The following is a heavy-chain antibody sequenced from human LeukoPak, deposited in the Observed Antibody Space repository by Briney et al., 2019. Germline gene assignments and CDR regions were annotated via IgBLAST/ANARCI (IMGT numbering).Heavy chain of an antibody. Sequence: SETLSLTCTVSGGSISSYYWSWIRQPAGKGLEWIGRIYTSGSTNYNPSLKSRVTMSVDTSKNQFSLKLSSVTAADTAVYYCARDDGSSSPYYYYYYMDVWGKGTTVTVSS. V-gene: IGHV4-4*07. CDR3: ARDDGSSSPYYYYYYMDV. CDR2: IYTSGST. CDR1: GGSISSYY. D-gene: IGHD6-6*01. J-gene: IGHJ6*03.